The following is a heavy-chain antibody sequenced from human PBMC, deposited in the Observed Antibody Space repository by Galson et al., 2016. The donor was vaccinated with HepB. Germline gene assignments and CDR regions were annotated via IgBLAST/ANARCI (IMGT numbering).Heavy chain of an antibody. D-gene: IGHD5-18*01. Sequence: SETLSLTCTVSGGSISRYCWSWIRQPPGKGLEWIGYIYYSGSTTYNPSLKSRVIISVDTSKNQFSLKLSSATAADTAVYYCARDLTGYSYADYRYFDLWGRGTLVAVSS. CDR3: ARDLTGYSYADYRYFDL. CDR2: IYYSGST. J-gene: IGHJ2*01. CDR1: GGSISRYC. V-gene: IGHV4-59*01.